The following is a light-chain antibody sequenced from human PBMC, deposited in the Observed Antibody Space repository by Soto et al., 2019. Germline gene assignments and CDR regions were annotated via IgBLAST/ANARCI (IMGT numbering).Light chain of an antibody. CDR1: QSIMTY. J-gene: IGKJ5*01. CDR2: ESS. V-gene: IGKV1-39*01. CDR3: QHSSSDFTT. Sequence: GDRVTITCRASQSIMTYLHWYQHKPGGVPKLLIYESSNLRGGVSSRFRGSGSGTDFTLTIDRLQSDDFATYYCQHSSSDFTTFGQGTRVEIK.